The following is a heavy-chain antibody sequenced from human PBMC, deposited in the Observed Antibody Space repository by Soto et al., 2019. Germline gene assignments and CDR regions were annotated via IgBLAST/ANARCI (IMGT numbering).Heavy chain of an antibody. J-gene: IGHJ5*01. CDR1: GVSLTTNNW. D-gene: IGHD2-15*01. CDR2: IYQTGNT. Sequence: QVQLQESGPGLVKPSETLSLTCAVSGVSLTTNNWWTWVRQAPGKGLEWVGEIYQTGNTNYNPSPNSRVIASLDKSKNQFFLKLTSVTAADTAIYYCARGGYCSGGSCSGWFDSWGQGTLVTVSS. CDR3: ARGGYCSGGSCSGWFDS. V-gene: IGHV4-4*02.